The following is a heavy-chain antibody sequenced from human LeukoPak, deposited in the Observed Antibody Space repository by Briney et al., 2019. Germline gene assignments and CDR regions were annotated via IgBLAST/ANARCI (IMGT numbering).Heavy chain of an antibody. CDR3: ARGSSLRYFETYYYYYYMDV. CDR2: INPNSGGT. Sequence: ASVKVSCKASGYTFTGYYMHWVRQAPGQGLEWMGWINPNSGGTNYAQKFQGRVTITRNTSISTAYMELSSLRSEDTAVYYCARGSSLRYFETYYYYYYMDVWGKGTTVTVSS. D-gene: IGHD3-9*01. V-gene: IGHV1-2*02. CDR1: GYTFTGYY. J-gene: IGHJ6*03.